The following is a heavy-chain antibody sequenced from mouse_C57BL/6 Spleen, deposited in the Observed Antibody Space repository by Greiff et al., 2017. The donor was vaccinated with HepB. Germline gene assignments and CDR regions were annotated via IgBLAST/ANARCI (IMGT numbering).Heavy chain of an antibody. J-gene: IGHJ3*01. Sequence: QVQLQQPGAELVKPGASVKLSCKASGYTFTSYWMHWVKQRPGQGLEWIGMIHPNSGSTNYNEKFKSKATLTVDKSSSTAYMQLSSLTSEDSAVYYCARSLYGSSYTWFAYWGQGTLVTVSA. CDR3: ARSLYGSSYTWFAY. CDR1: GYTFTSYW. CDR2: IHPNSGST. V-gene: IGHV1-64*01. D-gene: IGHD1-1*01.